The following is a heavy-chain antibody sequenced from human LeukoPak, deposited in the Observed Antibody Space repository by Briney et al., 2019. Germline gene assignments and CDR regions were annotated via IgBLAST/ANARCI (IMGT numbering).Heavy chain of an antibody. D-gene: IGHD1-1*01. CDR1: GGSFSGSY. J-gene: IGHJ3*02. V-gene: IGHV4-34*01. CDR2: IIHSGST. Sequence: PSETLSLTCAVYGGSFSGSYWSGIRQSPGKGLEWIGEIIHSGSTTYNPSLKSQVTISIDTSKNQFSLKLSSVTAADTAVYYCARGGGDWNDAYQNAFDIWDQGTMGTVSS. CDR3: ARGGGDWNDAYQNAFDI.